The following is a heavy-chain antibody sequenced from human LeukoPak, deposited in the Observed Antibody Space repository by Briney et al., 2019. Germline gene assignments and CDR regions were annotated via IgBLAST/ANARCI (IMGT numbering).Heavy chain of an antibody. CDR3: ARESPLGYCSGGGCQMTAY. Sequence: GGSLRLSCAASGFTFSSYWMSWVRQAPGKGLEWVANIKQDGSEKYYVDSVKGRFTISRDNAKNSLYLQMNRLRAEDTAVYYCARESPLGYCSGGGCQMTAYWGQGTLVTVSS. CDR1: GFTFSSYW. D-gene: IGHD2-15*01. CDR2: IKQDGSEK. J-gene: IGHJ4*02. V-gene: IGHV3-7*01.